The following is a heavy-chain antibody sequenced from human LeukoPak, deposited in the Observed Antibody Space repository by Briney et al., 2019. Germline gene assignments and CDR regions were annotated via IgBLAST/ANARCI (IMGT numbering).Heavy chain of an antibody. CDR3: ARDRGLDGSDQLDS. V-gene: IGHV4-4*07. CDR2: INSNGDT. D-gene: IGHD3-10*01. J-gene: IGHJ5*01. Sequence: SETLSLACTVSGGSISSYHWIWIRQPAGKGLEWIGRINSNGDTVYNPSLKSRATMSLDMTNNQFSLKLSSVTAADTAVYYCARDRGLDGSDQLDSWGPGTLVTVSS. CDR1: GGSISSYH.